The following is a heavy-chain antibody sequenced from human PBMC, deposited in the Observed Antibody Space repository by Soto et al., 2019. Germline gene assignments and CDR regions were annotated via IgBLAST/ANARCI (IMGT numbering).Heavy chain of an antibody. V-gene: IGHV3-74*01. CDR2: INSDGST. D-gene: IGHD3-22*01. J-gene: IGHJ4*02. CDR3: ARDYYDSSGYLDLDY. CDR1: GFTFSSYW. Sequence: PGGSLRLSCAASGFTFSSYWIHWVRQAPGKGLVWVSRINSDGSTNYADSVKGRFTISRDNAKNTVYLQMNSLRAEDTAVYYCARDYYDSSGYLDLDYWGQGTLVTVSS.